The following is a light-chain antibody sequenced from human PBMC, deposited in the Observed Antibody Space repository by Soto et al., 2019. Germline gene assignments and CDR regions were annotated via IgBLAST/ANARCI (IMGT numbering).Light chain of an antibody. CDR3: QQYGNSLWT. Sequence: ELVLTQSPGTLSLSAGERATLSCRASQTVTTTHLAWYQQKPGQAPRLLIYGASTRATGIPDRFSGGGSGTDFTLTISRLEPEDFAVYYCQQYGNSLWTFGQGTKVDIK. V-gene: IGKV3-20*01. J-gene: IGKJ1*01. CDR1: QTVTTTH. CDR2: GAS.